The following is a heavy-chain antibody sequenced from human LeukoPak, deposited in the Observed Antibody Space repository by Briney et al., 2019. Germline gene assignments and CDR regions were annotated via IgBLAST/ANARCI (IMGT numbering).Heavy chain of an antibody. V-gene: IGHV3-48*03. CDR3: ARDLSPYDSVFDY. CDR2: ISSSGSTI. D-gene: IGHD3-22*01. Sequence: GGSLRLSCAASGFTFSSYEMNWVRQAPGKGLEWVSYISSSGSTIYYADSVKGRFTISRDNAKNSLYLQMNSLRAEDTAVYYCARDLSPYDSVFDYWGQGTLVTVSS. CDR1: GFTFSSYE. J-gene: IGHJ4*02.